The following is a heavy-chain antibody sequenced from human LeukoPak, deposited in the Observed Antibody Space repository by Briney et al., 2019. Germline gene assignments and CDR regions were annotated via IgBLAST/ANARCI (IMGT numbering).Heavy chain of an antibody. Sequence: GGSLRLSCAASGFTFSSYAMHWVRQAPGKGLEWVAVISYDGSNKYYADSAKGRFTISRDNSKNTLYLQMNSLRAEDTAVYYCATTQGRITIFGVVIIPPNYWGQGTLVTVSS. CDR3: ATTQGRITIFGVVIIPPNY. CDR2: ISYDGSNK. J-gene: IGHJ4*02. V-gene: IGHV3-30*14. D-gene: IGHD3-3*01. CDR1: GFTFSSYA.